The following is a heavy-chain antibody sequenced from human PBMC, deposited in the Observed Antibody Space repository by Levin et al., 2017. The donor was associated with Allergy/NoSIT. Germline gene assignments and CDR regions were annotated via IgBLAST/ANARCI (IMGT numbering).Heavy chain of an antibody. CDR3: AGEPNSPYYYYYGLDV. V-gene: IGHV4-39*07. Sequence: PSQTLSLTCTVSGDSISNDNYYWAWIRQPPGKGLEWIGSVYYTGSAYYNPSLKTRLTMSVDTSKNQFSLRFNSVTAADTAIYYCAGEPNSPYYYYYGLDVWGQGTAVTVSS. J-gene: IGHJ6*02. D-gene: IGHD2/OR15-2a*01. CDR2: VYYTGSA. CDR1: GDSISNDNYY.